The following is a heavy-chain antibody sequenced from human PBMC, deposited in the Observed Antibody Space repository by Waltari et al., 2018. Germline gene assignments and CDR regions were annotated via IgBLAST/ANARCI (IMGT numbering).Heavy chain of an antibody. D-gene: IGHD6-13*01. J-gene: IGHJ4*02. Sequence: QVQLVESGGGVVQPGESLRLSCAASGFTFSTSGLHGVRQAPGKGREWGAYIRSDGSNINDADSVKGRFTISRDNSKNTLYLQMNSLRAEDTAVYYCATYSASRGFNYWGQGTLVTVSS. V-gene: IGHV3-30*02. CDR1: GFTFSTSG. CDR3: ATYSASRGFNY. CDR2: IRSDGSNI.